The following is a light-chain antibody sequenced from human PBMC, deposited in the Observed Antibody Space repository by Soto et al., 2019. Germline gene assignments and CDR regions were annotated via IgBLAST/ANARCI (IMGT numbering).Light chain of an antibody. Sequence: EIVLTQSPATLSFSPGERATLSCRASQNVDSFLAWYQQKPGQAPRLHIYDASNRATGIPTRFSGSGSGTDFTLTISSLEPEDIAVYYCQQRSNWVSFGGGTKVDIK. CDR1: QNVDSF. CDR3: QQRSNWVS. V-gene: IGKV3-11*01. J-gene: IGKJ4*01. CDR2: DAS.